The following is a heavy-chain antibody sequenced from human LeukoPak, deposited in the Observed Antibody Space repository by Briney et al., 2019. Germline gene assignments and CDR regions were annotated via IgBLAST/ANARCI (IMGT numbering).Heavy chain of an antibody. J-gene: IGHJ4*02. Sequence: GGPLRLSCAAPGFNFSLFAMHWVRQAPGKGLEWMAVISYDGSIKYYADSVKGRFTISRDNSKNTLYLQMNSLRAEDTAVYYCANYYDSSGLDYWGQGTLVTVSS. CDR3: ANYYDSSGLDY. V-gene: IGHV3-30*18. CDR1: GFNFSLFA. D-gene: IGHD3-22*01. CDR2: ISYDGSIK.